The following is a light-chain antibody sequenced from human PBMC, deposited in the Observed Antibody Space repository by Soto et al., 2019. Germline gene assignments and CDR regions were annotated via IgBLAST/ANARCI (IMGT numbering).Light chain of an antibody. J-gene: IGKJ4*01. CDR2: AAS. V-gene: IGKV1-39*01. CDR3: QQYNDWPLT. Sequence: DIQMTQSPSSLSASVGDRVTITCRASQSISNFLNWYQQKPGKAPKLLIYAASSFQSGVPSRFSGSGSGTDFTLTIISLQSEDSAVYYCQQYNDWPLTFGGGTKVDIK. CDR1: QSISNF.